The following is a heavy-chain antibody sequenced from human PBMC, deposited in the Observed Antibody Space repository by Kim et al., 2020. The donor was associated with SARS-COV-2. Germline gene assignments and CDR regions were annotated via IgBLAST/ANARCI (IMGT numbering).Heavy chain of an antibody. CDR1: GYSFTSYW. CDR3: ARRLYNGAYSGSTLGAFDI. V-gene: IGHV5-51*01. CDR2: IYPGDSDT. Sequence: GESLKISCKGSGYSFTSYWIGWVRQMPGKGLEWMGIIYPGDSDTRYSPSFQGQVTISADKSISTAYLQWSSLKASDTAMYYCARRLYNGAYSGSTLGAFDIWGQGTMVTVSS. D-gene: IGHD1-26*01. J-gene: IGHJ3*02.